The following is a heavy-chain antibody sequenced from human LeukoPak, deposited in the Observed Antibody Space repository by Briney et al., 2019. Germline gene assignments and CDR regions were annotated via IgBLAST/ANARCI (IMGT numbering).Heavy chain of an antibody. CDR2: ITWDGGST. D-gene: IGHD3-10*01. CDR3: ARLYGSESYYPTYFGY. J-gene: IGHJ4*02. CDR1: GTPFHDYT. Sequence: ASLRPSCAASGTPFHDYTMHWVRQAPGKGLEWVSLITWDGGSTYYADSVKGRFTISRDNSKNSLYLQMNSLRTEDTAVYYCARLYGSESYYPTYFGYWGQGNLVTVSS. V-gene: IGHV3-43*01.